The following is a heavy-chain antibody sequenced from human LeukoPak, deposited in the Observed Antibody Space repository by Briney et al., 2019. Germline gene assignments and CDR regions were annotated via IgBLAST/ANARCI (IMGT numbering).Heavy chain of an antibody. J-gene: IGHJ4*02. D-gene: IGHD2-2*03. CDR1: GYTFTTYG. CDR2: ISAYNGNT. CDR3: ARECIHLWIDLLY. Sequence: ASVKVSCKASGYTFTTYGVSLVRQAPGQGLEWMGWISAYNGNTHYAQKLQGRVTMTTDTSTRTAYMELRSLRSDDTAVYYCARECIHLWIDLLYWARRPLVTVSS. V-gene: IGHV1-18*01.